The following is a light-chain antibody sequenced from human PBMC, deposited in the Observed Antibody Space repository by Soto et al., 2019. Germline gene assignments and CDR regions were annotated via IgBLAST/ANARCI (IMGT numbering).Light chain of an antibody. V-gene: IGLV1-44*01. J-gene: IGLJ1*01. CDR2: SNN. CDR3: AAWDDSMNEV. CDR1: ISNIGTNT. Sequence: QSALTQDPSASGTPGQRVTISCSGSISNIGTNTVNWYQQLPGTAPKLLIYSNNQRPSGVPDRFSGSKSGTSASLAISGLQSEDEADYYCAAWDDSMNEVFGTGTKVTVL.